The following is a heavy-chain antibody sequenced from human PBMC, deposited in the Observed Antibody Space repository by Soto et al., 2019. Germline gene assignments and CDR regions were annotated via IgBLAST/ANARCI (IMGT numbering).Heavy chain of an antibody. V-gene: IGHV6-1*01. CDR1: GDSVSSNSAA. CDR2: TFYRSKWYN. CDR3: AKEGGNHYYYYAMDV. Sequence: SQTLSLTCAISGDSVSSNSAAWSWIRQSPSRGLEWLGGTFYRSKWYNDYAVSVKGRITINPDTSKNQFSLQLNSVTPEDTAVYYCAKEGGNHYYYYAMDVWGQGTTVTVSS. D-gene: IGHD1-26*01. J-gene: IGHJ6*02.